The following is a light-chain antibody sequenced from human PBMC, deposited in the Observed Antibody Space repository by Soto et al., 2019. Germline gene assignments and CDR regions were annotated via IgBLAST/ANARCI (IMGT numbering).Light chain of an antibody. V-gene: IGLV4-69*01. CDR1: SGHSSYA. CDR3: QTWGTGIQV. CDR2: LNSAGSH. Sequence: QSVLTQSPSASASLGASVKLTCTLSSGHSSYAIAWHQQHPEKGPRYLMKLNSAGSHSKGDGIPDRFSGSSSGAERYLTISSLQSEDEADYYCQTWGTGIQVFGGGTKVTAL. J-gene: IGLJ2*01.